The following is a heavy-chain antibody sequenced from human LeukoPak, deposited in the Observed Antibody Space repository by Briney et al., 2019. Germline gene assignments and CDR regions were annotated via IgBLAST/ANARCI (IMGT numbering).Heavy chain of an antibody. D-gene: IGHD3-10*02. CDR2: IWFDGSNK. Sequence: GGSLRLSCAASKFTFSTYGMHWVRQAPGKGLEWVAFIWFDGSNKYYADSVKGRFTISRDNSKNTLYLQMNSLRAEDTAVYYCCSGGPKGVDYWGQGTLVTVSS. CDR1: KFTFSTYG. V-gene: IGHV3-30*02. J-gene: IGHJ4*02. CDR3: CSGGPKGVDY.